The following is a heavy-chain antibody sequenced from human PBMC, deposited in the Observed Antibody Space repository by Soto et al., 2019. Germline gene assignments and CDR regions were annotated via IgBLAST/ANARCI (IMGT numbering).Heavy chain of an antibody. Sequence: GGLLRLSCEASWFTSSNYGTRWVRQAPSEGHVGVVHISYEGSNERYTISVMGRFTISRDSSKNMLFLHMNSLRPEDTAVYHCAKDTYFRDSSGYYVFDYWGPRTQVTVSS. CDR2: ISYEGSNE. V-gene: IGHV3-30*13. D-gene: IGHD3-22*01. J-gene: IGHJ4*02. CDR3: AKDTYFRDSSGYYVFDY. CDR1: WFTSSNYG.